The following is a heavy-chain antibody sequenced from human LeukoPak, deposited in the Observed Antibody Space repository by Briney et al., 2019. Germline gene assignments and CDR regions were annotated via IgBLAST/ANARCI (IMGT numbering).Heavy chain of an antibody. CDR3: TRGAGWLIDY. J-gene: IGHJ4*02. D-gene: IGHD3-16*01. CDR1: DDSISDYY. CDR2: FHNSGTS. Sequence: SETLSLTCSVSDDSISDYYRGWIRQPPGKGLEWIGYFHNSGTSTYNPSLKSRVTISADTSKNQFSLKLNSLTTADTAVYYCTRGAGWLIDYWGQGILVTVSS. V-gene: IGHV4-59*01.